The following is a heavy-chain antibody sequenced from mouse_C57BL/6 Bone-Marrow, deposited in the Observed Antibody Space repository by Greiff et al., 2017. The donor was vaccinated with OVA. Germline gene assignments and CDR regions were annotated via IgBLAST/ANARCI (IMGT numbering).Heavy chain of an antibody. CDR1: GYSFTDYN. D-gene: IGHD2-4*01. V-gene: IGHV1-39*01. CDR2: INPNYGTT. CDR3: AVYYDYDEDY. Sequence: VQLQQSGPELVKPGASVKLSCKASGYSFTDYNMNWVKQSTGQSLEWIGVINPNYGTTSYNQKFKDKATLTVDQSSSTAYMQLNSLTSEDSAVYYGAVYYDYDEDYWGQGTSLTVSS. J-gene: IGHJ2*02.